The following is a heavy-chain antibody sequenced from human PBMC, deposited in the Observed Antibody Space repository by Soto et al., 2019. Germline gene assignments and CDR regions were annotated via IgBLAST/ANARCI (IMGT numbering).Heavy chain of an antibody. D-gene: IGHD3-22*01. V-gene: IGHV1-69*13. CDR2: IIPIIGTA. CDR1: GDTFSSYA. J-gene: IGHJ6*02. Sequence: GASVKVSCKASGDTFSSYAISWVRQAPGQGLEWMGGIIPIIGTANYAQKFQGRVTITADESTSTAYMELSSLRSEDTAVYYCARNRYYYDSSGYVDGMDVWGQGTKVTVSS. CDR3: ARNRYYYDSSGYVDGMDV.